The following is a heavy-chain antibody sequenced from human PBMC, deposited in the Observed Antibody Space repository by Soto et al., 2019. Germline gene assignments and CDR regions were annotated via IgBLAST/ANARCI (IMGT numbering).Heavy chain of an antibody. V-gene: IGHV3-9*01. CDR3: ANLPLYGSGFDC. CDR2: ISWNGAAT. CDR1: GFTFDDYA. Sequence: EAHLVESGGGLVQPGRSLRLSCVVSGFTFDDYAIHWVRQAPGKGLEWVSGISWNGAATGYADSVKGRFTISRDNAKNSLYLQMSSLRTEDTAIYYCANLPLYGSGFDCWGQGTLVTVSS. J-gene: IGHJ4*02. D-gene: IGHD3-10*01.